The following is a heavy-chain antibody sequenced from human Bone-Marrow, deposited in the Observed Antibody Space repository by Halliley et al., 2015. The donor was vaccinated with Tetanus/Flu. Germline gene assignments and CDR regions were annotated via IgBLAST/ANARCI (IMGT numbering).Heavy chain of an antibody. J-gene: IGHJ4*02. V-gene: IGHV3-74*01. CDR2: IKSDGSST. D-gene: IGHD3-3*01. CDR3: ARALGYDFDL. Sequence: LVWVSRIKSDGSSTNYADSVKGRFTISRDNAKNTLYLQMNSLRAEDTAVYYCARALGYDFDLWGQGTLVTVSS.